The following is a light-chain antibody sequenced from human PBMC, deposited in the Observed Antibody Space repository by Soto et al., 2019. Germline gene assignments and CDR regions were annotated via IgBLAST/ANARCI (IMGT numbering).Light chain of an antibody. V-gene: IGLV2-14*01. CDR2: DVT. CDR3: SSYTTSSLYV. CDR1: SSVVGGYDY. J-gene: IGLJ1*01. Sequence: QSVLTQPASVSGSPGQSIAISCTGTSSVVGGYDYVSWYQQHPGKAPKVIIYDVTNRPSGVSNRFSGSKSGNTASLTISGLQSEDEADYYCSSYTTSSLYVFGTGTKVTVL.